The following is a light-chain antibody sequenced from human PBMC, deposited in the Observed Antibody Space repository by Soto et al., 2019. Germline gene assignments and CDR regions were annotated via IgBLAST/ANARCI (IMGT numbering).Light chain of an antibody. J-gene: IGLJ3*02. CDR2: NTH. V-gene: IGLV8-61*01. CDR3: VLYMGSGISV. CDR1: SGSVSTTYY. Sequence: QTVVTQEPSFSVSPGGTVTLTCGFSSGSVSTTYYPSWYQQTPGQAPRTLIYNTHIRSSGVPDRFSGSILGNKAALTITGAQADDESDYYCVLYMGSGISVFGGGTKLTVL.